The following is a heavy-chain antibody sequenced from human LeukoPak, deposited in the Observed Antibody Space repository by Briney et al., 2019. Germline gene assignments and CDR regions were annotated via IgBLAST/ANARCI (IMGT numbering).Heavy chain of an antibody. D-gene: IGHD3-10*01. CDR2: IYYSGST. CDR3: ARALWFGDPNAFDI. J-gene: IGHJ3*02. Sequence: PSETLSLTCTVSGGSISSSSYYWSWIRQPPGKGLEWIGYIYYSGSTNYNPSLKSRVTISVDTSKNQFSLKLSSVTAADTAVYYCARALWFGDPNAFDIWGQGTMVTVSS. V-gene: IGHV4-61*05. CDR1: GGSISSSSYY.